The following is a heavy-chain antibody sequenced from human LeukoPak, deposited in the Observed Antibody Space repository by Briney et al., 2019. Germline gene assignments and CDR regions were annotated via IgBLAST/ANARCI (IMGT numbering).Heavy chain of an antibody. Sequence: TLSLTCTVSGGSISSSIYYWGWIRQPPGKALEWLALIYWNNNERYSPSLKSRLTITKDTSKNQVVLTMTNVDPLDTGTYYCARIWFGELFPFDYWGQGTLVTVSS. D-gene: IGHD3-10*01. V-gene: IGHV2-5*01. J-gene: IGHJ4*02. CDR2: IYWNNNE. CDR3: ARIWFGELFPFDY. CDR1: GGSISSSIYY.